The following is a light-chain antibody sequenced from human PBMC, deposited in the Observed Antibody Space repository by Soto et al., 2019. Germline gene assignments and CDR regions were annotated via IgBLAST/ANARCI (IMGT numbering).Light chain of an antibody. J-gene: IGLJ2*01. V-gene: IGLV2-8*01. CDR3: SSYAGSLVV. CDR2: EVS. Sequence: QSALTQPPSASGSPGQSVTISCTGTSSDVGGYNYVSWYQQHPGKAPKLMIYEVSKRPSGVPDRFSGSKSGNTSSLTVSGLQDDDEADYYCSSYAGSLVVFGGGTKLTVL. CDR1: SSDVGGYNY.